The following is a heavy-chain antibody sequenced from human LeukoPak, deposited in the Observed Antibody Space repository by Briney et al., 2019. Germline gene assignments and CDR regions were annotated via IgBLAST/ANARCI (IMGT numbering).Heavy chain of an antibody. CDR1: GYTFTSYY. V-gene: IGHV1-46*01. D-gene: IGHD3-22*01. CDR2: INPSGGST. CDR3: ARSYYYDSSGYPPADY. J-gene: IGHJ4*02. Sequence: ASVKVSCKASGYTFTSYYMHWVRQAPGQGLEWMGIINPSGGSTSYAQKFQGRVTMTRDMSTSTVYMELSSLRSEDTAVYYCARSYYYDSSGYPPADYWGQGTLVTVSS.